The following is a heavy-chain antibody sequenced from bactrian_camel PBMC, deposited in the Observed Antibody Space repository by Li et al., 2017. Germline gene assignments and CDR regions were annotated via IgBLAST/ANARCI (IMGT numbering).Heavy chain of an antibody. CDR1: GFTFDDSD. Sequence: QLVESGGGSVQTGGSLRLSCTGHGFTFDDSDMGWYRQGPGNECDLVSTISGDGSTYYTDSVKGRFSISRDNAKNTFYLQMNSLKPEDTAMYYCAANRVVGFPPGTADFKSWGQGTQVTVS. CDR3: AANRVVGFPPGTADFKS. J-gene: IGHJ6*01. CDR2: ISGDGST. V-gene: IGHV3S63*01. D-gene: IGHD5*01.